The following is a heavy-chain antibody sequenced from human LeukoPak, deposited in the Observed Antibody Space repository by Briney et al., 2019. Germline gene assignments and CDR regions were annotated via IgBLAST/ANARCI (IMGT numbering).Heavy chain of an antibody. CDR3: ARDRNPLGATFRLDAFDI. CDR2: IIPIFGTA. CDR1: GGTFSSYA. V-gene: IGHV1-69*05. J-gene: IGHJ3*02. Sequence: GASVKVSCKASGGTFSSYAISWVRQAPGQGLEWMGGIIPIFGTANYAQKFQGRVTMTRDTSISTAYMELSRLRSDDTAVYYCARDRNPLGATFRLDAFDIWGQGTMVTVSS. D-gene: IGHD1-26*01.